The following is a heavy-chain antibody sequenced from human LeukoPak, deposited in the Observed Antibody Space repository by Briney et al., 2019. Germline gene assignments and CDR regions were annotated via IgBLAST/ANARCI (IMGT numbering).Heavy chain of an antibody. CDR1: GGSISSYY. Sequence: SETLSLTCTISGGSISSYYWSWIRQHPGKGLEWIGYVDYRGNTNYNPSLKSRVTISIDTSKSLFSLKLNSVTAADTAVYYCARVEVGAANRQWYGMDVWGQGTTVTVSS. CDR2: VDYRGNT. J-gene: IGHJ6*02. V-gene: IGHV4-59*01. CDR3: ARVEVGAANRQWYGMDV. D-gene: IGHD2-15*01.